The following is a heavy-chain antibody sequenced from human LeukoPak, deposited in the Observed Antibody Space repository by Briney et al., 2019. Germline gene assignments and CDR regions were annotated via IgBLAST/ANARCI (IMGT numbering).Heavy chain of an antibody. CDR2: ISSKTSGGST. V-gene: IGHV3-49*04. D-gene: IGHD1-26*01. Sequence: GRSLRLSCTASGFTFGDYAMSWVRQAPGKGLDWIGFISSKTSGGSTEYAESVKGRFTILRDDAKSIAYLQINTPKTEDTAVYYCARGDGSGSYWGQGTLVTVSS. CDR1: GFTFGDYA. CDR3: ARGDGSGSY. J-gene: IGHJ4*02.